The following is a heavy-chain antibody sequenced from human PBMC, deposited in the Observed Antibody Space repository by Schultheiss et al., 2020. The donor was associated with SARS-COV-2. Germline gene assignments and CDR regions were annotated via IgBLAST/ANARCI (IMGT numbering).Heavy chain of an antibody. V-gene: IGHV3-9*01. CDR2: ISWNSGSI. Sequence: GGSLRLSCAASGFTFDDYAMHWVRQAPGKGLEWVSGISWNSGSIGYADSVKGRFTISRDNAKNSLYLQMNSLRAEDTAVYYCAKDREPEYSSQSGFDYWGQGTLVTVSS. CDR3: AKDREPEYSSQSGFDY. J-gene: IGHJ4*02. D-gene: IGHD6-6*01. CDR1: GFTFDDYA.